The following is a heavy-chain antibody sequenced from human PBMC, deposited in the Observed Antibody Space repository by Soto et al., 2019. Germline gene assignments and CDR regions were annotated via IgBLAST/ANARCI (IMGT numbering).Heavy chain of an antibody. Sequence: KPSETLSLTCAVYGGSFSGYYWSWIRQPPGKGLGWIGEINHSGSTNYNPSLKSRVTISVDTSKNQFSLKLSSVTAADTAVYYCARDLSYGGKNDYWGQGTLVTVSS. CDR1: GGSFSGYY. CDR2: INHSGST. V-gene: IGHV4-34*01. CDR3: ARDLSYGGKNDY. J-gene: IGHJ4*02. D-gene: IGHD4-17*01.